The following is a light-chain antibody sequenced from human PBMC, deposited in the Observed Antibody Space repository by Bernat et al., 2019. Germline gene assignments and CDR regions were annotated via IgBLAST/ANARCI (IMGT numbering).Light chain of an antibody. J-gene: IGLJ2*01. CDR1: SSNFGAGYA. CDR2: GNN. V-gene: IGLV1-40*01. CDR3: QSYDSSLSGVV. Sequence: QSVLTQPPSVSGAPWQRVTISCTGSSSNFGAGYAVHWYQRLPGTAPKLLIYGNNNRPSGVPDRFSGSKSGTSASLSVTGLQAEDEADYHCQSYDSSLSGVVFGGGTKLTVL.